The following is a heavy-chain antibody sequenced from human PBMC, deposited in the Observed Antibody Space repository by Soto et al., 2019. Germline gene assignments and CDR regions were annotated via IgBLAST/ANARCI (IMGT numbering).Heavy chain of an antibody. CDR1: GYTFTDYY. D-gene: IGHD6-19*01. CDR2: FNPNTGGT. J-gene: IGHJ3*02. CDR3: TRARWAGTSDAFDI. V-gene: IGHV1-2*02. Sequence: QVQLVQSGPEVKKFGASVKVSCKASGYTFTDYYLHWVRQAPGQGLECLGWFNPNTGGTDSAQRFQGRVTMTRDTSIRIAYMELSRLTSDDTAMYYCTRARWAGTSDAFDIWGQGTMVTVS.